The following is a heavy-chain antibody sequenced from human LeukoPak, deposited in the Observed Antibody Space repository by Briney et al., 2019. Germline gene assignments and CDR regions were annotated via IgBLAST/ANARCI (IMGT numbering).Heavy chain of an antibody. Sequence: GGSLRLSCAASGFTFSSYEMDWVRQAPGKGLGWVSYISSSGSTIYYADSVKGRFTISRDNTKNSLYLQMNSLRAEDTAVYYCARDYGGSSPFDYWGQGTLVTVSS. V-gene: IGHV3-48*03. CDR3: ARDYGGSSPFDY. D-gene: IGHD4-23*01. J-gene: IGHJ4*02. CDR1: GFTFSSYE. CDR2: ISSSGSTI.